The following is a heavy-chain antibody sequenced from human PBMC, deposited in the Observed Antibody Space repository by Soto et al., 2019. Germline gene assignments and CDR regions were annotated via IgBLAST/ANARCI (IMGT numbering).Heavy chain of an antibody. CDR1: NRSISNSGSY. V-gene: IGHV4-39*01. CDR2: AYQSGST. J-gene: IGHJ6*03. Sequence: SETLSLTCTISNRSISNSGSYWGWIRQPPGKGLEWIGNAYQSGSTYYNPSLKSRITINPDTSKNQFSLHLNSVTPEDTAVYYCAGTTSLQWYYMDVWGKGTTVTVSS. CDR3: AGTTSLQWYYMDV. D-gene: IGHD1-7*01.